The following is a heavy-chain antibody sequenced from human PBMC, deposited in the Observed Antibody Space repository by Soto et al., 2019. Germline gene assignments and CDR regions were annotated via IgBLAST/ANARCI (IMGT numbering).Heavy chain of an antibody. CDR3: ARVSDSRGLYFDY. CDR2: INPSGGST. J-gene: IGHJ4*02. CDR1: GYTFTSYY. D-gene: IGHD6-19*01. Sequence: QVQLVQSGAEVKKPGASVKVSCKASGYTFTSYYMHWVRQAPGQGLEWMGIINPSGGSTSYAQKFQGRVXXTXGXXPSKVDMELSSLRSEDAGVYYCARVSDSRGLYFDYWGQGTLVTVSS. V-gene: IGHV1-46*01.